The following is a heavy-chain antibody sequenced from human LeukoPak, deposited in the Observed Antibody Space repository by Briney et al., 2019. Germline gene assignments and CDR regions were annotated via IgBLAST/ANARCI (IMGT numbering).Heavy chain of an antibody. Sequence: WVSAISGSGGSTYYADSVKGRFTISRDNSKNTLYLQMNSLRAEDTAVYYCANRPNKAFDIWGQGTMVTVSS. CDR2: ISGSGGST. J-gene: IGHJ3*02. CDR3: ANRPNKAFDI. V-gene: IGHV3-23*01.